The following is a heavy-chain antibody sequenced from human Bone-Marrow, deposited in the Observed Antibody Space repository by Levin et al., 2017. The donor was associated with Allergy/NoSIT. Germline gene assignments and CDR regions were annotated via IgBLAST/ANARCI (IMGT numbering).Heavy chain of an antibody. CDR1: GFTFSGFA. V-gene: IGHV3-23*01. J-gene: IGHJ4*02. CDR2: LTGSGSTT. CDR3: AREAVYCTSTTCYGYFDY. D-gene: IGHD2-8*01. Sequence: SCAASGFTFSGFAMSWVRQAPGKGLEWVSSLTGSGSTTYYADSVKGRFTISRDNSKNTLFLHMKSLRAEDTAIYYCAREAVYCTSTTCYGYFDYWGQGTLVPVSS.